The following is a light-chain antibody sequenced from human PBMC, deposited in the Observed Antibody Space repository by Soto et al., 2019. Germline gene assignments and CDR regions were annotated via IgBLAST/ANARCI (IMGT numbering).Light chain of an antibody. CDR3: QQYGNTPPT. CDR1: QSVTGNY. J-gene: IGKJ1*01. Sequence: VLTQSPGTLSVSPGERVTVTCGASQSVTGNYLAWYQQKPGQAPRLLIYGASYRATGIPDRFSGSGSGTDFSLTINRLEPEDFAVYCCQQYGNTPPTFGQGTKVEIK. V-gene: IGKV3-20*01. CDR2: GAS.